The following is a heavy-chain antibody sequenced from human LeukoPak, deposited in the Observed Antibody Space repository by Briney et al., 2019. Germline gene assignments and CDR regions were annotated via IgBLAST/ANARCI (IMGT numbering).Heavy chain of an antibody. CDR1: GGSISSSSYY. Sequence: SETLSLTCTVSGGSISSSSYYWGWVRQPPGKGLEWIGNIYYSGSTYYNPSLKSRVTISVDTSKNQFSLKLSSVTAADTAVYYCARHVGNYYYYYMDVWGKGTTVTVSS. D-gene: IGHD7-27*01. CDR3: ARHVGNYYYYYMDV. V-gene: IGHV4-39*01. J-gene: IGHJ6*03. CDR2: IYYSGST.